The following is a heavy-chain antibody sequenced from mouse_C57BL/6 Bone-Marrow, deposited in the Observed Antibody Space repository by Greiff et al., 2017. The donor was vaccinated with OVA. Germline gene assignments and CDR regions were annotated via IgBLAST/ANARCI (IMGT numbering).Heavy chain of an antibody. V-gene: IGHV1-55*01. D-gene: IGHD1-1*02. CDR3: ARSSDYYGDSPYWYIGV. CDR1: GYTFTSYW. CDR2: IYPGSGST. J-gene: IGHJ1*03. Sequence: QVQLQQPGAELVKPGASVKMSCKASGYTFTSYWITWVKQRPGQGLEWIGDIYPGSGSTNYNEKFKSKATLTVDTSSSTAYMQLSSLTSEDSAVYCCARSSDYYGDSPYWYIGVWGTVTTGTVSS.